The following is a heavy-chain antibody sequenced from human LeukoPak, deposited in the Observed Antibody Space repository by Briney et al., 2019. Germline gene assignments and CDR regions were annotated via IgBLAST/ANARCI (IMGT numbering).Heavy chain of an antibody. CDR1: GVSFSGYY. D-gene: IGHD6-19*01. CDR2: INHSGST. CDR3: ASVYSSGWYRYYYGMDV. Sequence: QTSETLSLTCAVYGVSFSGYYWSWIRQPPGKGLEWIGEINHSGSTNYNPSLKSRVTISVDTSKNQFSLKLSSVTAADTAVYYCASVYSSGWYRYYYGMDVWGQGTTVTVSS. V-gene: IGHV4-34*01. J-gene: IGHJ6*02.